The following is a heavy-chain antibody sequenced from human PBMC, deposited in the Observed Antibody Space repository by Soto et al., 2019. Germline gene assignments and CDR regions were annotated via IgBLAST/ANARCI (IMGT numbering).Heavy chain of an antibody. Sequence: SVKVSCKASGGTFSSYAISWVRQAPGQGLEWMGGIIPIFGTANYAQKFRGRVTITADESTSTAYMELSSLRSEDTAVYYCARDRGTVIVVVPAAIRNYYYYYGMDVWGQGTTVTVSS. CDR1: GGTFSSYA. V-gene: IGHV1-69*13. D-gene: IGHD2-2*02. J-gene: IGHJ6*02. CDR3: ARDRGTVIVVVPAAIRNYYYYYGMDV. CDR2: IIPIFGTA.